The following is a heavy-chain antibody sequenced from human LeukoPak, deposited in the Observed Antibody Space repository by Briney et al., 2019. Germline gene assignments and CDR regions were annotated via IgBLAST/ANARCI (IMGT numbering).Heavy chain of an antibody. CDR1: GGSISSYY. CDR3: ASYSGSGGFFDY. CDR2: IYYSGST. Sequence: SETLSLTCTVSGGSISSYYRSWIRQPPGKGLEWIGYIYYSGSTNYNPSLKSRVTISVDTSKNQFSLKLSSVTAADTAVYYCASYSGSGGFFDYWGQGTLVTVSS. J-gene: IGHJ4*02. D-gene: IGHD5-12*01. V-gene: IGHV4-59*01.